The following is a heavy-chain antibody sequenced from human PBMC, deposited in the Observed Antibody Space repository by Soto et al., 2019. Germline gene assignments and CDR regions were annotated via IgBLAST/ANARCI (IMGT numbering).Heavy chain of an antibody. V-gene: IGHV1-2*02. D-gene: IGHD1-1*01. Sequence: QVQLVQSGAGVKKPGASVKVSCKASGYTFTGYYMHWVRQAPGQGFEWMGWINPNSGGTNYAQKFQGRVTMTRDTSISTVYMELSRLRSDDTAVYYCAGNWNDGDDYFDYWGQGTLVTVSS. J-gene: IGHJ4*02. CDR2: INPNSGGT. CDR3: AGNWNDGDDYFDY. CDR1: GYTFTGYY.